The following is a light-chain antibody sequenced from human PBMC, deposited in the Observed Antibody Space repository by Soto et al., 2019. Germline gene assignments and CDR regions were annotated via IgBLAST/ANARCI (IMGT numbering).Light chain of an antibody. CDR1: SSDVGGSKY. CDR3: NSYITSTTVI. CDR2: EVS. V-gene: IGLV2-14*01. Sequence: QSALTQPASVSGSPGQSITISCNGTSSDVGGSKYVSWYQQHPGKAPKLLIYEVSHRPSGVSSRFSGSKSGNTASLTISGLQAADEADYNCNSYITSTTVIFGGGTKVTVL. J-gene: IGLJ2*01.